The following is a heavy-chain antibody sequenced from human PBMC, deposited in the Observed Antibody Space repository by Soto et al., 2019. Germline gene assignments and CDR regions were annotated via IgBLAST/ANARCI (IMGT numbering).Heavy chain of an antibody. V-gene: IGHV4-39*01. Sequence: SETLSLTCTVSGGSISSSSYYWGWIRQPPGKGLEWIGSIYYSGSTYYNPSLKSRVTISVDTSKNQFSLKLSSVTAADTAVYYCAFGPQEDNWFDPWGQGTLVTVSS. CDR1: GGSISSSSYY. D-gene: IGHD3-16*01. J-gene: IGHJ5*02. CDR3: AFGPQEDNWFDP. CDR2: IYYSGST.